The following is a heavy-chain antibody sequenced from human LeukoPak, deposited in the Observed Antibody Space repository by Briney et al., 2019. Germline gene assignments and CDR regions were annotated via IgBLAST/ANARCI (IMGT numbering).Heavy chain of an antibody. J-gene: IGHJ6*03. CDR2: ISAYNGNT. V-gene: IGHV1-18*01. CDR3: ARSVPNYYYYYYMDV. CDR1: GYTFTSYG. Sequence: GASVKVSCKASGYTFTSYGISWVRQAPGQGLEWMGWISAYNGNTNYAQKLQGRVTMTTDTSTSTAYMELRSLRSDDTAVYYCARSVPNYYYYYYMDVWGKGTTVTVSS.